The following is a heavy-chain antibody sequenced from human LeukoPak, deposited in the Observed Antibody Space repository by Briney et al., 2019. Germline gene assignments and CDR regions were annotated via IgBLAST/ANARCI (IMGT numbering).Heavy chain of an antibody. CDR1: GFTFSSYS. CDR3: AKSKYLGGSYDY. D-gene: IGHD3-10*01. V-gene: IGHV3-21*04. J-gene: IGHJ4*02. CDR2: ISSSSSYI. Sequence: GGSLRLSCAASGFTFSSYSMNWVRQAPGKGLEWVSSISSSSSYIYYADSVKGRFTISRDNAKHSLYLQMNSLRAEDMALYYCAKSKYLGGSYDYWGQGTLVTVSS.